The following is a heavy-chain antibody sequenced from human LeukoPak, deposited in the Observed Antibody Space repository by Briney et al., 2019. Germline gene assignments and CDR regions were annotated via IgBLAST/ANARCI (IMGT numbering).Heavy chain of an antibody. J-gene: IGHJ5*02. CDR1: GYTFTSYG. D-gene: IGHD2-2*01. Sequence: ASVKVSCKASGYTFTSYGISWVRQAPGQGLEWMGWISAYNGNTNYAQKLQGRVTMTTDTSTSTAYMELRSLRSDDTAVYYCARVRRYCSSTSCYETLPGGWFDPWGQGTLVTVSS. V-gene: IGHV1-18*01. CDR3: ARVRRYCSSTSCYETLPGGWFDP. CDR2: ISAYNGNT.